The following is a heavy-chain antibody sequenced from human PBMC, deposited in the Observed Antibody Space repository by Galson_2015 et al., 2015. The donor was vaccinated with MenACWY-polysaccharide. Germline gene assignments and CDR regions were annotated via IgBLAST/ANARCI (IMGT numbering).Heavy chain of an antibody. Sequence: SLRLSCAASGFSFSNYGFHWVRQAPGKGLEWVGLIRYDGSNKFYADSVKGRFTISRDNSKNTLYLQMNSLRLEDTAVYYCGKDGYYDSTAYYLDYWGQGTLVTVSS. V-gene: IGHV3-30*02. CDR2: IRYDGSNK. CDR3: GKDGYYDSTAYYLDY. J-gene: IGHJ4*02. D-gene: IGHD3-22*01. CDR1: GFSFSNYG.